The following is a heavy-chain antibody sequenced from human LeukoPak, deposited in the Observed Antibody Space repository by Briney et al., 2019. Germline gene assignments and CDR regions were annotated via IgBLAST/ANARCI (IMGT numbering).Heavy chain of an antibody. Sequence: SETLSLTCAVSGYSISSGYYWGWIRPPPGKGLEWIGSIYHSGSTYYNPPLKSRVTISVDTSKNQFSLKLSSVTAADTAVYYCARRSVSWGAFDIWGQGTMVTVSS. CDR3: ARRSVSWGAFDI. CDR1: GYSISSGYY. V-gene: IGHV4-38-2*01. D-gene: IGHD7-27*01. CDR2: IYHSGST. J-gene: IGHJ3*02.